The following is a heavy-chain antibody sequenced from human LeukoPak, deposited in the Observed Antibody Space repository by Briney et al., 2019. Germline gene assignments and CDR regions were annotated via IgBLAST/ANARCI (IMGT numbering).Heavy chain of an antibody. CDR2: INGYNGNT. D-gene: IGHD3-22*01. J-gene: IGHJ3*02. Sequence: ASVTVSFKASGYTFTNYGISWVRPAPGQGLEGMGCINGYNGNTNYAQKLEGRVTMTTDTSTSTAYMELRSLRSDDTAVYYCARTIVVVITTPDAFDIWGQGTMVTVSS. V-gene: IGHV1-18*01. CDR3: ARTIVVVITTPDAFDI. CDR1: GYTFTNYG.